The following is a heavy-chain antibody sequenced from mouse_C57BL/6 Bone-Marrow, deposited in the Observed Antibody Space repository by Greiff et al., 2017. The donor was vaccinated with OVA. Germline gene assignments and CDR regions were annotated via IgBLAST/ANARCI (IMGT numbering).Heavy chain of an antibody. CDR1: GFTFSDYG. CDR2: ISNLAYSI. CDR3: ARRNWYFDV. J-gene: IGHJ1*03. V-gene: IGHV5-15*04. Sequence: DVQLQESGGGLVQPGGSLKLSCAASGFTFSDYGMAWVRQAPRKGPEWVAFISNLAYSIYYADTVTGRFTISRENAKNTLYLEMSSLRSEDTAMYYCARRNWYFDVWGTGTTVTVSS.